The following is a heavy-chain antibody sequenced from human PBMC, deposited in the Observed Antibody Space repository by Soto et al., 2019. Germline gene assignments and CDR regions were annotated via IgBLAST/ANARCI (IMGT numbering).Heavy chain of an antibody. CDR3: AMGWFGPDV. V-gene: IGHV3-74*01. CDR1: GFTLSGRS. CDR2: IDNAGTDS. D-gene: IGHD3-10*01. Sequence: EVQLVESGGGLVQPGGSLRLSCAASGFTLSGRSMHWVRQAPGKGLVWVSGIDNAGTDSTYADSVTGRFTSSRDNAKNMLYLQMNSLIVEDMAVYYCAMGWFGPDVWGKGTTVTVSS. J-gene: IGHJ6*03.